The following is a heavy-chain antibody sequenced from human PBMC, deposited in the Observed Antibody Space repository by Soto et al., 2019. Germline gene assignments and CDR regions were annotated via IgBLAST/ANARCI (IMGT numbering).Heavy chain of an antibody. CDR2: IYYSGST. CDR1: GGSISSSSYY. D-gene: IGHD2-8*02. Sequence: SETLSLTCTVSGGSISSSSYYWGWIRQPPGKGLEWIGSIYYSGSTYYNPSLKSRVTISVDTSKNQFSLKLSSVTAADTAVYYCARLELAALTWGQGTLVTVSS. CDR3: ARLELAALT. J-gene: IGHJ5*02. V-gene: IGHV4-39*01.